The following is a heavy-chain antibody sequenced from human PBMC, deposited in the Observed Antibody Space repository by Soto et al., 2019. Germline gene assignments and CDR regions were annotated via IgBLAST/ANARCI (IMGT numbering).Heavy chain of an antibody. V-gene: IGHV1-69*01. CDR1: GDTFKNCV. J-gene: IGHJ6*02. D-gene: IGHD3-10*01. CDR2: IIPLFGTT. Sequence: QVQVVQSGVEVRRPGSSVKVSCKASGDTFKNCVISWVRQAPGQGLEWMGGIIPLFGTTDFAQRFHGRLTITTDESTTTAYMDLSRLSSEDTATYYCAAEMGFGKLSVVWGQGTTVIVSS. CDR3: AAEMGFGKLSVV.